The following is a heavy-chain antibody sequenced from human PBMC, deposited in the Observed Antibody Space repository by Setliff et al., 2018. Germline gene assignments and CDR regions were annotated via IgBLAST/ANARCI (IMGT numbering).Heavy chain of an antibody. J-gene: IGHJ6*03. CDR1: GYIFTSYS. V-gene: IGHV1-69*05. CDR3: VREGVDSRSSTDYRYYMDV. CDR2: TIPIFGTT. D-gene: IGHD3-22*01. Sequence: SVKVSCKASGYIFTSYSISWVRQAPGQGLEWMGGTIPIFGTTDYAQKFQGRVTIITDESTSTAFMQLSSLRSEDTAVYYCVREGVDSRSSTDYRYYMDVWGKGTTVTVSS.